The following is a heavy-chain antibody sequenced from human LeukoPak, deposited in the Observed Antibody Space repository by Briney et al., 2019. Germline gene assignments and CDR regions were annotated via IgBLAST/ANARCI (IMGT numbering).Heavy chain of an antibody. V-gene: IGHV4-59*08. CDR2: IYYSGST. D-gene: IGHD6-6*01. Sequence: SETLSLTCTVSGGSISSYYWSWIRQPPGKGLEWIGYIYYSGSTNYNPSLKSRVTISVDTSKNQFSLKLSSVTAADTAVYYCARMSIAARPWYYGMDVWGQGTTVTVSS. J-gene: IGHJ6*02. CDR1: GGSISSYY. CDR3: ARMSIAARPWYYGMDV.